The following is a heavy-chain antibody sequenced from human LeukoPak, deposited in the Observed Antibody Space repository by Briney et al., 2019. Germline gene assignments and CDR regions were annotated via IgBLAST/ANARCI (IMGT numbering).Heavy chain of an antibody. CDR2: ISYTGTYI. CDR1: AFSLGAYN. V-gene: IGHV3-21*04. D-gene: IGHD1-26*01. Sequence: PGGSLRLSCAASAFSLGAYNMNWVRQAPGKGLEWVSSISYTGTYIYYADSVKGRFTISRGNAQNSLYLQMNSLRAEDTAIYYCVRDRGTYRPIDYWGQGTLVTVSS. CDR3: VRDRGTYRPIDY. J-gene: IGHJ4*02.